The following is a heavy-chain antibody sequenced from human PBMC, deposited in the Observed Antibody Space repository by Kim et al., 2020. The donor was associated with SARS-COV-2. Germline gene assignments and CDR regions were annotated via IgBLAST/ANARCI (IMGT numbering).Heavy chain of an antibody. J-gene: IGHJ4*02. CDR1: GFTFSSYA. Sequence: GGSLRLSCAASGFTFSSYAMHWVRQAPGKGLEWVAVISYDGSNKYYADSVKGRFTISRDNSKNTLYLQMNSLRAEDTAVYYCVELGSGHPWSHFDYWGQGTLVTVSS. CDR2: ISYDGSNK. D-gene: IGHD2-15*01. CDR3: VELGSGHPWSHFDY. V-gene: IGHV3-30*04.